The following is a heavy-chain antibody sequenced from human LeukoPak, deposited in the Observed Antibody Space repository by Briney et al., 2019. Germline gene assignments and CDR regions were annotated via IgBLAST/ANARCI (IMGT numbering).Heavy chain of an antibody. CDR2: VSNDGHHG. V-gene: IGHV3-30*04. CDR3: ARDGEQRLVLHYFDY. D-gene: IGHD6-13*01. J-gene: IGHJ4*02. CDR1: GFTFSSYA. Sequence: GGSLRLSCAASGFTFSSYAVHWVRQAPGKGLEWVAAVSNDGHHGYYADSVKGRSTISRDNSKNTPYLEMNSLRPEDTAVYYCARDGEQRLVLHYFDYWGQGTLVTVPS.